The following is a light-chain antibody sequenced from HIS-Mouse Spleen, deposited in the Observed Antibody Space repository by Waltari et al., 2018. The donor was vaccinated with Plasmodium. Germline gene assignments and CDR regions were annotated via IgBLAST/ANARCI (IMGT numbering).Light chain of an antibody. V-gene: IGLV1-51*01. Sequence: QSVLTQPPSVSAAPGQKVPIPCSGTSYHLGKHSVSWYQQLTGTAPKLLIYDNNKRPSGIPDRFSGSKSGTSATLGITGLQTGDEADYYCGTWDSSLSAGVFGGGTKLTVL. CDR2: DNN. CDR3: GTWDSSLSAGV. CDR1: SYHLGKHS. J-gene: IGLJ3*02.